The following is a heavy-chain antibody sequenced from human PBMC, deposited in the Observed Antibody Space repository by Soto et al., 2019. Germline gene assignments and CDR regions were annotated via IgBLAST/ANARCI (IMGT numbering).Heavy chain of an antibody. Sequence: QVQLVQSGAEVRKPGASVKVSCKTSGYAFTSYGISWVRQAPGQGLEWMGWISPYTGNTNYAQRVQGRVTMTTDTSTTIAYMELRSLRSDGTAVYYCAISRSRGWNFDYWGQGTPVTVSS. J-gene: IGHJ4*02. CDR3: AISRSRGWNFDY. V-gene: IGHV1-18*01. CDR2: ISPYTGNT. CDR1: GYAFTSYG. D-gene: IGHD6-19*01.